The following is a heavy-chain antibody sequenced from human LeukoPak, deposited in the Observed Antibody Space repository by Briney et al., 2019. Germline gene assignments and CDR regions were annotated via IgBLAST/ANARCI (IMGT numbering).Heavy chain of an antibody. CDR1: GFNFGSYS. CDR2: ISADSATT. Sequence: PGGSLRLSCAASGFNFGSYSMTWVRQAPGKGLEWVSVISADSATTLYADSVKGRFTISRDNAKNTVFLQMSSLRAEDTALYYCARKSASGNYPLDYWGQGTLVTVSS. CDR3: ARKSASGNYPLDY. V-gene: IGHV3-23*01. D-gene: IGHD3-10*01. J-gene: IGHJ4*02.